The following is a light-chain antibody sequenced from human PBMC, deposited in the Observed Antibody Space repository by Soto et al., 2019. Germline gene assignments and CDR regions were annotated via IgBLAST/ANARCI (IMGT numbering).Light chain of an antibody. Sequence: DVQMTQSPSTLSASVGDRVTITCRASQSINNLLAWYQQKPGKAPKFLIYDVSTLESGVPSRFSGSGSGTEFTLTISSLQHEDFATYCCQPYYIYSLTFGGGTRLEIK. J-gene: IGKJ4*01. V-gene: IGKV1-5*01. CDR3: QPYYIYSLT. CDR2: DVS. CDR1: QSINNL.